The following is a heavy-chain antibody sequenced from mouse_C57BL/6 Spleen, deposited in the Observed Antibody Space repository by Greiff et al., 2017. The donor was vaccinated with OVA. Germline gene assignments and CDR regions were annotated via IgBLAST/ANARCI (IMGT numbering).Heavy chain of an antibody. CDR2: IDPNSGGT. V-gene: IGHV1-72*01. Sequence: VQLQQSGAELVKPGASVKLSCKASGYTFTSYWMHWVKQRPGRGLEWIGRIDPNSGGTKYNEKFKSKATLTVDKPSSTAYMQLSSLTSEDSAFYYCARNYGSSYVNYAMDYWGQGTSVTVSS. J-gene: IGHJ4*01. CDR3: ARNYGSSYVNYAMDY. CDR1: GYTFTSYW. D-gene: IGHD1-1*01.